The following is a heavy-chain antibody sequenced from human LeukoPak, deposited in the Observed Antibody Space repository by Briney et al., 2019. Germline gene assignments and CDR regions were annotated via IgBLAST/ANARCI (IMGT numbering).Heavy chain of an antibody. CDR2: INPNSGGT. V-gene: IGHV1-2*02. J-gene: IGHJ2*01. D-gene: IGHD2-21*02. CDR3: ARGRFSRGDERRLGFNWYFDL. Sequence: ASVKVSCKASGYTFTGYYMHWVRQAPGQGLEWMGWINPNSGGTNYAQKFQGRVTMTRDTSISTAYMELSRLRSDDTAVYYCARGRFSRGDERRLGFNWYFDLWGRGTLVTVSS. CDR1: GYTFTGYY.